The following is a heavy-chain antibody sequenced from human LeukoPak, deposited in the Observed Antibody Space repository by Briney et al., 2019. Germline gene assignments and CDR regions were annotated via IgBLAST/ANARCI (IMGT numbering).Heavy chain of an antibody. CDR3: ARDGDRRDYYYYYMDV. D-gene: IGHD4-17*01. Sequence: GGSLRLSCAASGFTFSSYWMSWVRQAPGKGLEWVANIKQDGSEKYYVDSVKGRFTISRDNAKNSLYLQMNSLRAEDTAVYYCARDGDRRDYYYYYMDVWGKGTTVTISS. CDR1: GFTFSSYW. V-gene: IGHV3-7*01. CDR2: IKQDGSEK. J-gene: IGHJ6*03.